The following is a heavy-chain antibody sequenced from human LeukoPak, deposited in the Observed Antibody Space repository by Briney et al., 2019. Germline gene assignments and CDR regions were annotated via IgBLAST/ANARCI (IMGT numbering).Heavy chain of an antibody. CDR3: ARDPAYSSSWYLWGLKVGATHSQDY. D-gene: IGHD6-13*01. CDR1: GFTFSSYW. CDR2: IKQDGSEK. J-gene: IGHJ4*02. V-gene: IGHV3-7*01. Sequence: PGGSLRLSCAASGFTFSSYWMSWVRQAPGKGLEWVANIKQDGSEKYYVDSVKGRFTISRDNAKNSLYLQMNSLRAEDTAVYYCARDPAYSSSWYLWGLKVGATHSQDYWGQGTLVTVSS.